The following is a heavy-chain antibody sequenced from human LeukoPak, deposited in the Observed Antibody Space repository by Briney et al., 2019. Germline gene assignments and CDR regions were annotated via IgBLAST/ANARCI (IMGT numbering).Heavy chain of an antibody. Sequence: SETLSLTCAVSGDSISSSNWWNWVRQPPGKGLECIGEIYHSGSTNYNPSLKSRVTMSVDKSKNQFSLRLSSVTAADTAVYYCARDLYSYGYFYFDDWGQGTLVTVSS. D-gene: IGHD5-18*01. V-gene: IGHV4-4*02. J-gene: IGHJ4*02. CDR1: GDSISSSNW. CDR2: IYHSGST. CDR3: ARDLYSYGYFYFDD.